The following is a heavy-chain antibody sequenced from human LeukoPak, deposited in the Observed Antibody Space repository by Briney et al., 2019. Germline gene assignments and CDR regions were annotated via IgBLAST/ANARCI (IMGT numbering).Heavy chain of an antibody. D-gene: IGHD2-15*01. CDR1: GYTFTSYG. V-gene: IGHV1-18*01. CDR3: ATKDGCSGGSCYGRAFDI. J-gene: IGHJ3*02. CDR2: ISAHNGNT. Sequence: ASVKVSCKASGYTFTSYGISWVRQAPGQGLEWMGWISAHNGNTNYAQKLQGRVTMTTDTATSTAYMELRSLRSDDTAVYYCATKDGCSGGSCYGRAFDIWGQGTMVTVSS.